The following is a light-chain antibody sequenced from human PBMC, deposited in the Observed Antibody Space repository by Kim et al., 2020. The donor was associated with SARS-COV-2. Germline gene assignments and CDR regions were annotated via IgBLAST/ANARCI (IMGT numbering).Light chain of an antibody. CDR3: QQSYSSPLT. CDR2: AAS. CDR1: QSINTY. V-gene: IGKV1-39*01. J-gene: IGKJ4*01. Sequence: DIQMTQSPSSLSASVGDRVTITCRASQSINTYLNWYQQKPGKAPKLLIYAASSLQSRVPSRFSDSGSGTDFTLTISSLQPEDFATYYCQQSYSSPLTFGGGTKVEIK.